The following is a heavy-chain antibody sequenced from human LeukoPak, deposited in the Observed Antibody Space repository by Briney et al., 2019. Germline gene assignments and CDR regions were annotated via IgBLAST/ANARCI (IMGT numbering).Heavy chain of an antibody. D-gene: IGHD6-13*01. CDR3: ARDRSSSSWSYNWFDP. J-gene: IGHJ5*02. V-gene: IGHV1-3*01. CDR1: GYTFTSYA. Sequence: ASVKVSCKASGYTFTSYAMHWVRQAPGQRLEWMGWINAGNGNTKYSQKFQGRVTITRDTSASTAYMELSSLRSEDTAVYYCARDRSSSSWSYNWFDPWGQGTLVTVSS. CDR2: INAGNGNT.